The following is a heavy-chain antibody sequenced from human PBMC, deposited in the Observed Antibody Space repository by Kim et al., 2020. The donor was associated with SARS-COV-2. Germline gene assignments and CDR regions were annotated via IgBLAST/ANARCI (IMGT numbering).Heavy chain of an antibody. D-gene: IGHD6-13*01. V-gene: IGHV1-18*04. CDR3: AREIPTTVWAAAGTGDY. CDR2: ISAYNGNT. CDR1: GYTFTSYG. J-gene: IGHJ4*02. Sequence: ASVKVSCKASGYTFTSYGISWVRQAPGQGLEWMGWISAYNGNTNYAQKLQGRVTMTTDTSTSTAYMELRSLRSDDTAVYYCAREIPTTVWAAAGTGDYWGQGTLVTVSS.